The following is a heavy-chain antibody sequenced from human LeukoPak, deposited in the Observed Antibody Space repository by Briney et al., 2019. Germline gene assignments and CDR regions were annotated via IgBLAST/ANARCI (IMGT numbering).Heavy chain of an antibody. D-gene: IGHD3-10*01. Sequence: GGSLRLSCAASGFTFSSYWMHWVRQAPGKGLVWVSRINSDGSSTSYADSVKGRFTISRDNAKNTLYLQMNSLRAEDTAVYYFASTMVRGVVDYYYYYYMDVWGKGTTVTVSS. J-gene: IGHJ6*03. CDR1: GFTFSSYW. CDR3: ASTMVRGVVDYYYYYYMDV. CDR2: INSDGSST. V-gene: IGHV3-74*01.